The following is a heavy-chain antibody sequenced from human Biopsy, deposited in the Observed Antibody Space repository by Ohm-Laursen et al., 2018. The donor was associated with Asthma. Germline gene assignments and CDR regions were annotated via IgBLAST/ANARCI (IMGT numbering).Heavy chain of an antibody. Sequence: SLRLSCSASGFSFDDYAMFWVRQAPGKGLEWVSGISWNSGTIGYADSVKGRFTISRDNAKNSLYPQMNSLGPEDTAVYYCARDMGAGPNQPPSGSGSSHLYGMDVWGQGTTVTVSS. CDR2: ISWNSGTI. CDR1: GFSFDDYA. D-gene: IGHD3-10*01. J-gene: IGHJ6*02. V-gene: IGHV3-9*01. CDR3: ARDMGAGPNQPPSGSGSSHLYGMDV.